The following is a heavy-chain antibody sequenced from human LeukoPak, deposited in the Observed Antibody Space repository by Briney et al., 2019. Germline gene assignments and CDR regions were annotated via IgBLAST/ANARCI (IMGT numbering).Heavy chain of an antibody. CDR3: ARSSHSGGWYDLAY. J-gene: IGHJ4*02. V-gene: IGHV2-70*04. CDR2: IDLDDNT. CDR1: GSSLNTNEMR. Sequence: SGPALVKLTQTLTLTCTFSGSSLNTNEMRVSWIRQSPGIALEYFTRIDLDDNTLYSASLRSRLTISKDTSKNQVILTMTNMDPVDTAPYYCARSSHSGGWYDLAYWGQGILVTVSS. D-gene: IGHD6-19*01.